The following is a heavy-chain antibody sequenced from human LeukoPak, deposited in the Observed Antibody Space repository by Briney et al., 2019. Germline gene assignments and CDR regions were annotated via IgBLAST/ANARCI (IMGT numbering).Heavy chain of an antibody. V-gene: IGHV4-39*01. CDR3: ARRLRLLLWFGEHKNWFDP. D-gene: IGHD3-10*01. CDR2: IYYTGST. J-gene: IGHJ5*02. CDR1: GGSIRSSSYY. Sequence: SETLSLTCTVSGGSIRSSSYYWGWIRQPPGKGLEWIGCIYYTGSTYYNPSLKSRVTISVDTSKNQFSLKLSSVTAADTAVYYCARRLRLLLWFGEHKNWFDPWGQGTLVTVSS.